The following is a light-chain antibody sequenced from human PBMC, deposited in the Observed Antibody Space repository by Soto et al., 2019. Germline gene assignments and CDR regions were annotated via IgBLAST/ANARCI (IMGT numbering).Light chain of an antibody. Sequence: QSALTQPRSVSGSTGQSVTISCTGTNSDVGGYNFVSWYQQLPGKAPKLMISAVSQRPSGVPDRFSGSKSGNTASLTISGLQADDEADYFCCSYTASDIWVFGGGTKLTVL. V-gene: IGLV2-11*01. J-gene: IGLJ3*02. CDR1: NSDVGGYNF. CDR2: AVS. CDR3: CSYTASDIWV.